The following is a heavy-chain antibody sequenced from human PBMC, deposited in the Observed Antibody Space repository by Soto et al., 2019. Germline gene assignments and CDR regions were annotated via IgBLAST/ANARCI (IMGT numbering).Heavy chain of an antibody. CDR1: GFTFSSYA. D-gene: IGHD1-7*01. Sequence: PGGSLRLSCAASGFTFSSYAMSWVRQAPWKGLEWVSAISGSGGSTYYADSVKGRFTISRDNSKNTLYLQMNSLRAEDTAVYYCAKDGRWHYRRFDYWGQATLVTVSS. CDR2: ISGSGGST. CDR3: AKDGRWHYRRFDY. V-gene: IGHV3-23*01. J-gene: IGHJ4*02.